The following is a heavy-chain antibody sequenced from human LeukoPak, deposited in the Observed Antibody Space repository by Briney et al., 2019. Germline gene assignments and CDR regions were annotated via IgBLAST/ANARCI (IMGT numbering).Heavy chain of an antibody. CDR1: GGTFSSYA. Sequence: SVKVSCKASGGTFSSYAISWVRQAPGQGLEWMGGIIPIFGTANYAQKFHGRVTITAAESTSTAYMELSSLRSEDTAVYYCARVFSVGACSGGSCYSQPFDYWGQGTLVTVSS. D-gene: IGHD2-15*01. CDR3: ARVFSVGACSGGSCYSQPFDY. J-gene: IGHJ4*02. V-gene: IGHV1-69*01. CDR2: IIPIFGTA.